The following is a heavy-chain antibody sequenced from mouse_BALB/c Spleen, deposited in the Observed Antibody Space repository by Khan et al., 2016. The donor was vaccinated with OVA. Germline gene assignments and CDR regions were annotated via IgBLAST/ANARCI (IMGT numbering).Heavy chain of an antibody. D-gene: IGHD1-1*01. V-gene: IGHV1S81*02. CDR1: GYTFTSYW. CDR3: ARIKKLVATYFDY. Sequence: QVQLLQPGAELVKAGASVKMSCKASGYTFTSYWMHWVKQRLGQGLEWVAETNPTNGRTYYNEKFKSKATLTVDRSYSTAYMLLSGPTFEDAAVYYCARIKKLVATYFDYWGQGTTLTVSS. J-gene: IGHJ2*01. CDR2: TNPTNGRT.